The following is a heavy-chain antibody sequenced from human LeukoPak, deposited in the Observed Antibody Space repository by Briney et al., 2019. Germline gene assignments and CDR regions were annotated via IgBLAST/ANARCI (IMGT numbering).Heavy chain of an antibody. Sequence: ASXXVSCKASGYTFTSYGISWVRQAPGQGLEWMGWISAYNGNTNYAQKLQGRVTMTTDTSTSTAYMELRSLRSDDTAVYHCARLIAVAGPDFDYWGQGTLVTVSS. CDR1: GYTFTSYG. J-gene: IGHJ4*02. V-gene: IGHV1-18*01. CDR2: ISAYNGNT. D-gene: IGHD6-19*01. CDR3: ARLIAVAGPDFDY.